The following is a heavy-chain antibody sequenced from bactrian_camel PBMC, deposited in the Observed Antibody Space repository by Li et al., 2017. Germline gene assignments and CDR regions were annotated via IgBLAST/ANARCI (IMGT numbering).Heavy chain of an antibody. CDR2: IFPLGGT. J-gene: IGHJ7*01. D-gene: IGHD3*01. CDR1: GYTYSSYC. Sequence: HVQLVESGGGSVQAGGSLRLSCAASGYTYSSYCMGWFRQAPGKQREEIASIFPLGGTVYITSVKGRFTISQDNAKQMLYLDMNNLKPEDTAMYECAADEPPSPPTDAVLAGYLLDFWGKGTQVTVS. V-gene: IGHV3S53*01.